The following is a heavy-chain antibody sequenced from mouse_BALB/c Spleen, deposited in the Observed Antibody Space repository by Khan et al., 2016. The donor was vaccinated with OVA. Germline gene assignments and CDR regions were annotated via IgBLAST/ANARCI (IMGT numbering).Heavy chain of an antibody. CDR2: ISYSGST. CDR1: GYSITSGYG. J-gene: IGHJ2*01. CDR3: ARTARIKY. D-gene: IGHD3-3*01. Sequence: EVELVESGPGLVKPSQSLSLTCTVSGYSITSGYGWNWLRQFPGNKLEWVGYISYSGSTNYTQSLKGRISITRDTSKNPFFLQLNCVTTEDTATYYCARTARIKYWGQGTTLTVSS. V-gene: IGHV3-1*02.